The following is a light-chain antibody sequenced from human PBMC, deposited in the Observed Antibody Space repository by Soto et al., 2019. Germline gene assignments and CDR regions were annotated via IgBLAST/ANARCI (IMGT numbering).Light chain of an antibody. CDR3: CSYAGSYIFV. CDR1: SSDVGSYNY. Sequence: QSALTQPRSVSGSPGQSVTLSCTGSSSDVGSYNYVSWYQQHPGKAPKLMIYDVTKRPSGVPDRFSGSKSGNTASLTISGLQADDEADYYCCSYAGSYIFVFGGGTKSTVL. V-gene: IGLV2-11*01. J-gene: IGLJ2*01. CDR2: DVT.